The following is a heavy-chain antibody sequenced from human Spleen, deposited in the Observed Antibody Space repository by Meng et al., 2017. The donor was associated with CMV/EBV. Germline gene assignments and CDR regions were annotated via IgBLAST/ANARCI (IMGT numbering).Heavy chain of an antibody. V-gene: IGHV4-59*11. CDR2: IYYSGST. CDR3: ASSRAAAGLFDY. J-gene: IGHJ4*02. Sequence: ESLKISCAASGFSFSSQAMSWIRQPPGKGLEWIGYIYYSGSTNYNPSLKSRVTISVDTSKNQFSLKLSSVTAADTAVYYCASSRAAAGLFDYWGQGTLVTVSS. D-gene: IGHD6-13*01. CDR1: GFSFSSQA.